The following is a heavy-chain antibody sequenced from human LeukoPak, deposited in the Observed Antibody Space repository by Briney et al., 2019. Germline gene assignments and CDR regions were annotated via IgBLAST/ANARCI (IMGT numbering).Heavy chain of an antibody. D-gene: IGHD2-8*01. CDR3: ARDLMRGNEGFDY. CDR2: ISYNWNT. CDR1: GASISSRYYD. V-gene: IGHV4-39*07. J-gene: IGHJ4*02. Sequence: SETLSLTCTVSGASISSRYYDWWGWIRQPPGKGLEWIASISYNWNTYYKPSLRTRVTISVDTSKNQFSLKLSSVTAADTAVYYCARDLMRGNEGFDYWGQGTLVPVSS.